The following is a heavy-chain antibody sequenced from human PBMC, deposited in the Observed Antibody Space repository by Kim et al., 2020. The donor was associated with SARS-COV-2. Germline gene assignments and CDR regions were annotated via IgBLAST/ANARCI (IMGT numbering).Heavy chain of an antibody. CDR2: IYTSGST. CDR1: GGSISSGSYY. CDR3: ARGRGSSSIIDY. J-gene: IGHJ4*02. V-gene: IGHV4-61*02. D-gene: IGHD6-13*01. Sequence: SETLSLTCTVSGGSISSGSYYWSWIRQPAGKGLEWIGRIYTSGSTNYNPSLKSRVTISVDTSKNQFSLKLSSVTAADTAVYYCARGRGSSSIIDYWGQGTLVTVSS.